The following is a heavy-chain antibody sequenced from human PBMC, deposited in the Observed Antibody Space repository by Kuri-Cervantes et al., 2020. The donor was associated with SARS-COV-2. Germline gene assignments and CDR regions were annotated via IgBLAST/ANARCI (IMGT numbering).Heavy chain of an antibody. J-gene: IGHJ5*02. D-gene: IGHD3-9*01. V-gene: IGHV3-23*01. CDR1: GFIFSNFA. CDR2: ISGTRGST. Sequence: GGSLRLSCAASGFIFSNFAMNWVRQAPGKGLEWGAVISGTRGSTFYGDSVKGRFTISRDNSKNILYLEMESLRVEDTAMYYCAKAYSGGPDVLGDTWAQGIPVTVSS. CDR3: AKAYSGGPDVLGDT.